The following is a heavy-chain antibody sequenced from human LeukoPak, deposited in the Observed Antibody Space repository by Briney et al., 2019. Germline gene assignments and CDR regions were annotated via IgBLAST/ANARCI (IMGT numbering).Heavy chain of an antibody. J-gene: IGHJ3*02. D-gene: IGHD5-12*01. CDR2: IYYSGST. V-gene: IGHV4-59*01. Sequence: SETLSLTCTVSGGSISSYYWSWIRQPPGKGLEWIGYIYYSGSTNYNPSLKSRVTISVDTSKNQFSLKLSSVTAADTAVYYCARTPRRSDYFDIRGQGTMVTVSS. CDR3: ARTPRRSDYFDI. CDR1: GGSISSYY.